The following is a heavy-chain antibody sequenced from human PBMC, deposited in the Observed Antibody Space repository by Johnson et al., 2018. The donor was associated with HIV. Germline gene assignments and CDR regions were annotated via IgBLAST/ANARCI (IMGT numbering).Heavy chain of an antibody. D-gene: IGHD3-10*01. CDR1: GFIVSSNC. CDR2: IYSGGST. Sequence: MQLVESGGGLMQPGGSLRLSCAASGFIVSSNCMTWVRQAPGKGLEWVSVIYSGGSTYYVDSVKGRFTISRDNSKNTLCLQTNSLRVEDTAVYYCARVPEQVGYYYGSGPSHGAFDIWGQGTMVTVSS. V-gene: IGHV3-53*01. CDR3: ARVPEQVGYYYGSGPSHGAFDI. J-gene: IGHJ3*02.